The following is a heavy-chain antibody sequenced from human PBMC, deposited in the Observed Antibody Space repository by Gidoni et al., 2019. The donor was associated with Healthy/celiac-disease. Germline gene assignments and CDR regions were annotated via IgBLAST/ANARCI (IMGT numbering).Heavy chain of an antibody. CDR3: ARGRSTSRYNWFDP. CDR2: NSAYKGNT. CDR1: GYTFTSYG. J-gene: IGHJ5*02. D-gene: IGHD2-2*01. V-gene: IGHV1-18*01. Sequence: VQLVQSGAEVTTPGASVKVSCKASGYTFTSYGSCWVRQAPGQGLECMGWNSAYKGNTSYARKLQGRVTVTPDTSTSTAYMELRSLRSDDTTVYYCARGRSTSRYNWFDPWGQGTLVTVSS.